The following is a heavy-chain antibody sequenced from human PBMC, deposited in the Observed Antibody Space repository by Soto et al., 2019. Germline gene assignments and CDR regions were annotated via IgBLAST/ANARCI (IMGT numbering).Heavy chain of an antibody. CDR1: GFTFSSYW. CDR2: MNSDGSST. CDR3: ARGRLLDSGDYAFGNNWFDP. J-gene: IGHJ5*02. Sequence: GGSLRLSCAASGFTFSSYWMHWVRQAPGKGLVWVSRMNSDGSSTSYADSVKGRFTISRDNAKNTLYLQMNSLRAEDTAVYYCARGRLLDSGDYAFGNNWFDPWGQGTLVTVSS. V-gene: IGHV3-74*01. D-gene: IGHD4-17*01.